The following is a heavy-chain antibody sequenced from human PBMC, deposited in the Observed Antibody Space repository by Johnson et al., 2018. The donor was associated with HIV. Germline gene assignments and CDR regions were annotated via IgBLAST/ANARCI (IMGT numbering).Heavy chain of an antibody. V-gene: IGHV3-66*01. J-gene: IGHJ3*02. D-gene: IGHD6-19*01. CDR3: ARADVMSSGWSGDAFDI. CDR1: GFTVSSNY. CDR2: IYSGGST. Sequence: EVQLVESGGGVVQPGRSLRLSCAASGFTVSSNYMSWVRQAPGKGLEWVSVIYSGGSTYYADSVKGRFTISRDNAKNSLYLQMNSLRAEDTAVYYCARADVMSSGWSGDAFDIWGQGTMVTVSS.